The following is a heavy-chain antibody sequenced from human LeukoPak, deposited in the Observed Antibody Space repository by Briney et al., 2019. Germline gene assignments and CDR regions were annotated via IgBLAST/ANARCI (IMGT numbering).Heavy chain of an antibody. CDR3: ARSDVVTRNYYYYMDV. Sequence: GGSLRLSCAASGFTFSSYAMSWVRQAPGKGLEWVSTISSSGGSTYYPDSVKGRFTISKYTSKSTLFLQMNSLRAEDTAVYYCARSDVVTRNYYYYMDVWGKGTTVTVSS. V-gene: IGHV3-23*01. D-gene: IGHD2-2*01. J-gene: IGHJ6*03. CDR2: ISSSGGST. CDR1: GFTFSSYA.